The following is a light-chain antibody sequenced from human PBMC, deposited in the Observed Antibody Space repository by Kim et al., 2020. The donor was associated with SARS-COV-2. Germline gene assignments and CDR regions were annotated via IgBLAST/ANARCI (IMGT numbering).Light chain of an antibody. CDR1: SGHSSYI. Sequence: QPVLTQSSSASASLGSSVKLTCTLSSGHSSYIIAWHQQQPGNAPRYLMKLEGSGSYNKGSGVPDRFSGSSSGADRYLTISNLQSEDEADYYCETWDSNTHWVFGGGTKLTVL. CDR3: ETWDSNTHWV. V-gene: IGLV4-60*03. CDR2: LEGSGSY. J-gene: IGLJ3*02.